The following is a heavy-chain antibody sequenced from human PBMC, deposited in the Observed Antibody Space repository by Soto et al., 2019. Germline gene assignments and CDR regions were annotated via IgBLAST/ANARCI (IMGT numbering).Heavy chain of an antibody. Sequence: QLQLQESGPGLVKPSETLSLTCTVSGGPISSSTYYWGWIPQPPGNELEWIASIYYSGRTHYTPSLKSRFTISVDTSKNQFSLRLSSVTAADTAVYYCARHSSGSSSSWSQVWGQGTMVTVSS. CDR1: GGPISSSTYY. CDR2: IYYSGRT. CDR3: ARHSSGSSSSWSQV. J-gene: IGHJ3*01. V-gene: IGHV4-39*01. D-gene: IGHD6-13*01.